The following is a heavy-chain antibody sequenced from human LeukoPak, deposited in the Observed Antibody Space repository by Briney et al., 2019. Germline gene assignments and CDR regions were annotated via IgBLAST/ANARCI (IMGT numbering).Heavy chain of an antibody. Sequence: GGSLRLSCAASGFTFSSYAMSWVRQAPGKGLEWVSAISGSGGSTYYADSVKGRFTISRDNSKNTLYLQMNSLRAGDTAVYYCARGGLGFGSSWDRWGQGTLVTVSS. J-gene: IGHJ4*02. V-gene: IGHV3-23*01. CDR1: GFTFSSYA. CDR2: ISGSGGST. CDR3: ARGGLGFGSSWDR. D-gene: IGHD6-13*01.